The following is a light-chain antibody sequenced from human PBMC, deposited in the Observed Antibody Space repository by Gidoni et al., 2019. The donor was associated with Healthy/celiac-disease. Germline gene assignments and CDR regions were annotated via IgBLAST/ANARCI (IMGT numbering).Light chain of an antibody. CDR3: QQSYSTPLT. Sequence: DIPMTQSPSPMSASVGDRVTITCRASQSSSSYLTWYQQKPGKAPKLLIYAASSLQSGVPSRFSGSGSGTDCTLTISCLHSEDFATYYCQQSYSTPLTFGGGTKVEIK. CDR2: AAS. V-gene: IGKV1-39*01. J-gene: IGKJ4*01. CDR1: QSSSSY.